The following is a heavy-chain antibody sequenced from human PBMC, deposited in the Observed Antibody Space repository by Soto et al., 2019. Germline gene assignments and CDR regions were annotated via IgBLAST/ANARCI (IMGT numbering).Heavy chain of an antibody. CDR2: INPNSGGT. Sequence: ASVKVSCKASGYTFTGYYIHWARQAPGQGLEWMGWINPNSGGTNYAQKFQGRVTMTRDTSISTAYMELSRLRSDDTAVYYCARDGYCSGGSCYSGWFDPWGQGTLVTVSS. J-gene: IGHJ5*02. CDR3: ARDGYCSGGSCYSGWFDP. CDR1: GYTFTGYY. D-gene: IGHD2-15*01. V-gene: IGHV1-2*02.